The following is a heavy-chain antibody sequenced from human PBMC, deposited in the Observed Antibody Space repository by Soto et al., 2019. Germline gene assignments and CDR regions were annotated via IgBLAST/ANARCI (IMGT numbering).Heavy chain of an antibody. CDR3: ARGQVVPAQH. J-gene: IGHJ4*02. CDR1: GGSISSGGYS. V-gene: IGHV4-30-2*01. D-gene: IGHD2-15*01. Sequence: QLQLQESGSGLVKPSQTLSLTCAVSGGSISSGGYSWSWIRQPPGKGLEWSGYIYHSGSTYYNPSLNGRVTIAVDRSKTQLSLKLSSVPAADTAVYYSARGQVVPAQHWGQGTLVTVSA. CDR2: IYHSGST.